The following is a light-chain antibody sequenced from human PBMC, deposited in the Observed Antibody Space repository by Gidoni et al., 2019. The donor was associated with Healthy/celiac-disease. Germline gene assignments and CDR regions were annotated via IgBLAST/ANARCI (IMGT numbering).Light chain of an antibody. CDR3: QQSYSTIPWT. CDR2: AAS. Sequence: DIQITQSPSSLSASVGDRGTITCRASQNSSSYLNWYQQQPGKDPKLLIYAASSLQSGVPSRFSGSGSGTDFTLTISSRQPEDFSTYYCQQSYSTIPWTFGQGTKVEIK. V-gene: IGKV1-39*01. CDR1: QNSSSY. J-gene: IGKJ1*01.